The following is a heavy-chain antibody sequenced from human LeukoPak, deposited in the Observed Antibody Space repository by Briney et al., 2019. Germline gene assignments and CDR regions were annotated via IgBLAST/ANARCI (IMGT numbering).Heavy chain of an antibody. J-gene: IGHJ4*02. CDR1: GFTFSSYA. CDR3: AKRAAAGTSYFDY. CDR2: IGGSGGST. D-gene: IGHD6-13*01. V-gene: IGHV3-23*01. Sequence: QTGGSLRLSCAASGFTFSSYAMSWVRQAPGKGLEWVSAIGGSGGSTYYADSVKGRFIISRDNSKNTLYLQMNSLRAEDTAVYYCAKRAAAGTSYFDYWGQGTLVTVSS.